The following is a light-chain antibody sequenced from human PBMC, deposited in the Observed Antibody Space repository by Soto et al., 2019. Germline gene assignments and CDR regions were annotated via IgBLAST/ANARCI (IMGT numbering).Light chain of an antibody. CDR1: SGHGANA. Sequence: QLVLTQSPSASASLGASVKLTCTLSSGHGANAIAWHQQQPEKAPRYLMKVDSDGRHTNVDGIPDRFSGSSSGADRHLTISSLQSEDEADYYCQTWGSGLQIFGGGTQLTVL. V-gene: IGLV4-69*01. J-gene: IGLJ2*01. CDR3: QTWGSGLQI. CDR2: VDSDGRH.